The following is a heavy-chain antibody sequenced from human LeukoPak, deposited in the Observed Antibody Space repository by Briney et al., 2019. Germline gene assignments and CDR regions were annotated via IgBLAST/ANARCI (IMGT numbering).Heavy chain of an antibody. D-gene: IGHD1-26*01. CDR1: GGSFSGYY. J-gene: IGHJ4*02. V-gene: IGHV4-34*01. Sequence: SETLSLTCAVYGGSFSGYYWSWIRQPPGKGLEWIGEINHSGSTNYNPSLKSRVTISVDTSKNQFSLKLSSVTAADTAVYYCATSSGNYYYWGQGTLVTVSS. CDR3: ATSSGNYYY. CDR2: INHSGST.